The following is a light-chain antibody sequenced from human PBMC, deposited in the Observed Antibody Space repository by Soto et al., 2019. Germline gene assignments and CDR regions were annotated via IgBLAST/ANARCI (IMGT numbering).Light chain of an antibody. CDR2: EVS. V-gene: IGLV2-8*01. CDR3: SSYAGSNNLVV. CDR1: SSDVGGYNY. Sequence: QSALTQPPSASGSPGQSVTISCTGTSSDVGGYNYVSWYQQHPGKAPKLMIYEVSKRPSGVPDRFSGSKSGNTASLTVSGLQAEDEVDYYCSSYAGSNNLVVFGGGTKRTVL. J-gene: IGLJ2*01.